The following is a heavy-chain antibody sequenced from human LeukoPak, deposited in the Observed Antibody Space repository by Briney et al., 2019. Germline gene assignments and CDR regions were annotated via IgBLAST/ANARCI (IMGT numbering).Heavy chain of an antibody. Sequence: ASVKVSCKASGYSFTGYHMHWVRQAPGQGLEWMGWINPNSGGTKFAQKFQGRVTMTRDTSISTACMELSRLRFDDTAVCYCAKEGDWGQGTLVTVSS. J-gene: IGHJ4*02. CDR3: AKEGD. CDR2: INPNSGGT. CDR1: GYSFTGYH. V-gene: IGHV1-2*02.